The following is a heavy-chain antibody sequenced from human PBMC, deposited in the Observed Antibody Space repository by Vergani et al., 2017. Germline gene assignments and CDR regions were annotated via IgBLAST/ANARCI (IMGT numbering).Heavy chain of an antibody. CDR2: IYYSGST. D-gene: IGHD4-17*01. CDR3: ARHADDYGDYGGFDP. Sequence: QVQLQESGPGLVKPSETLSLTCTVSGGSISSSSYYWGWIRQPPGKGLEWIGSIYYSGSTYDNPSLKSRVTISVDTSKNQFSLKLSSVTAADTAVYYCARHADDYGDYGGFDPWGQGTLVTVSS. V-gene: IGHV4-39*01. CDR1: GGSISSSSYY. J-gene: IGHJ5*02.